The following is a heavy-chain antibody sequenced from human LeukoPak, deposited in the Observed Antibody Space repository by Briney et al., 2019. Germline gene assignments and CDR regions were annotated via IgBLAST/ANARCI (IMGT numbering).Heavy chain of an antibody. CDR3: AREGYYGAFDI. V-gene: IGHV3-48*02. CDR2: IGANSAI. J-gene: IGHJ3*02. CDR1: GFTFSDYS. Sequence: PGGSLRLSCAASGFTFSDYSMNWVRQAPGKGLEWVSYIGANSAIYYADSVKGRFTISRDNAKNSLSLQMNSLRDDDTAVYYCAREGYYGAFDIWAKGQWSPSLQ. D-gene: IGHD3-10*01.